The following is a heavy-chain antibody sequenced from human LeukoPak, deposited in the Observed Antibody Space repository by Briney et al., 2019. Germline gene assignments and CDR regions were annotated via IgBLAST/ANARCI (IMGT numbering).Heavy chain of an antibody. CDR3: TRDTGGIGSYPDY. V-gene: IGHV3-7*01. J-gene: IGHJ4*02. CDR2: IKQDGSEK. CDR1: GFTFRNYW. D-gene: IGHD1-26*01. Sequence: GGSLRLSCAASGFTFRNYWMTWVRQTPGKGLEWVANIKQDGSEKYFWDSVKGRFTISRDNAKNSVYLQMNSLRVEDTGVYYCTRDTGGIGSYPDYWSQGTLVTVSS.